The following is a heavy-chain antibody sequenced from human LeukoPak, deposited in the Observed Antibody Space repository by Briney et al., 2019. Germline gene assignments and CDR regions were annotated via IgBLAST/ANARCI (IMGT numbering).Heavy chain of an antibody. CDR2: INPNSGGT. J-gene: IGHJ4*02. CDR3: ARVISYYYDGTNYSYYFDY. V-gene: IGHV1-2*02. Sequence: ASVKVSCKTSGYTFTGYYMHWVRQAPGQGLEWMGWINPNSGGTNYAQKFQGRVTMTRDTSISTAYMELSRLRSDGTAVYYCARVISYYYDGTNYSYYFDYWGQGTLVTASS. CDR1: GYTFTGYY. D-gene: IGHD3-22*01.